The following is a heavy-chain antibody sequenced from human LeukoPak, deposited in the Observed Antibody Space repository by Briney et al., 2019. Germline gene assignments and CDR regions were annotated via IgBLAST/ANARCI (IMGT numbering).Heavy chain of an antibody. Sequence: SETLSLTCTVSGGSISSSSYYWGWIRQPPGKGLEWIGSIYYSGSTYYNPSLKSRVTISVGTSKNQFSLKLSSVTAADTAVYYCARGRPWIQLWFDYWGQGTLVTVSS. CDR1: GGSISSSSYY. D-gene: IGHD5-18*01. CDR3: ARGRPWIQLWFDY. CDR2: IYYSGST. J-gene: IGHJ4*02. V-gene: IGHV4-39*07.